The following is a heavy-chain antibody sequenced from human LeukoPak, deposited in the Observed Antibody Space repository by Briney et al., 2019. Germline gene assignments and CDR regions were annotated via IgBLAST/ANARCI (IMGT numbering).Heavy chain of an antibody. Sequence: SKTLSLTCTVSGGSISSYYWSWIRQPPGKGLELIGYIYYSGGTNYNPSLKSRVTISVDTSKNQFSLKLSSVTAADTAVYYCTRGVMTGYSSSWHFDYWGQGTLVTVSS. D-gene: IGHD6-13*01. CDR3: TRGVMTGYSSSWHFDY. J-gene: IGHJ4*02. CDR1: GGSISSYY. CDR2: IYYSGGT. V-gene: IGHV4-59*01.